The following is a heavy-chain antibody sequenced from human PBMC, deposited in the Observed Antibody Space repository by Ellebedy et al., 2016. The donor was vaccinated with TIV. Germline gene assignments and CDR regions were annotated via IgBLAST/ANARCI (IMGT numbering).Heavy chain of an antibody. CDR2: IKQDGSEK. V-gene: IGHV3-7*03. CDR3: ARSRGVSY. J-gene: IGHJ4*02. D-gene: IGHD2-8*01. CDR1: GFTFSNYW. Sequence: PGGSLRLSCAASGFTFSNYWMTWVRQAPGKGPECVANIKQDGSEKYYVHSGKGRFTISRDNAKNSLYLQMNSLRAEDTAVYFCARSRGVSYWGQGTLVTVSS.